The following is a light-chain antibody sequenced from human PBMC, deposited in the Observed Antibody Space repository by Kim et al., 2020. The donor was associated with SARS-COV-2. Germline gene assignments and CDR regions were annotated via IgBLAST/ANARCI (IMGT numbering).Light chain of an antibody. CDR2: DAS. CDR3: QQRNSWPPAVT. J-gene: IGKJ4*01. Sequence: PGERATLSCRASQNIDTYLAWHQQRPGQAPRLLVYDASNRATGVPDRFSGSGSGTDFTLTISSLEPEDFSLYYCQQRNSWPPAVTFGGGTKVDIK. CDR1: QNIDTY. V-gene: IGKV3-11*01.